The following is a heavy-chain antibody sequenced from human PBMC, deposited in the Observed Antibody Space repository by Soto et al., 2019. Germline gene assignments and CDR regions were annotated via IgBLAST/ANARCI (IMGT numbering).Heavy chain of an antibody. D-gene: IGHD3-9*01. CDR3: AKDIRRYLDWLPSPPWFDP. Sequence: QPGGSLRLSCAASGFTFSSYGMHWVRQAPGKGLEGVAVLSHDGSNKYYADSVKGRFTIPRDNSKNTLYLQMNNLRAEDTAVYYCAKDIRRYLDWLPSPPWFDPWGQRTLVTVSS. J-gene: IGHJ5*02. CDR1: GFTFSSYG. CDR2: LSHDGSNK. V-gene: IGHV3-30*18.